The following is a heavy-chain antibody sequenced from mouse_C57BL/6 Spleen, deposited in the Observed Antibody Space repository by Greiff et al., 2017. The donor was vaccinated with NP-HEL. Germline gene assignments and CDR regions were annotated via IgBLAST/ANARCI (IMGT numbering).Heavy chain of an antibody. CDR1: GYTFTNYW. D-gene: IGHD1-1*01. V-gene: IGHV1-63*01. Sequence: VKLQESGAELVRPGTSVKMSCKASGYTFTNYWIGWAKQRPGHGLEWIGDIYPGGGYTNYNEKFKGKATLTADKSSSTAYMQFSSLTSEDSAIYYCARGNYGSSYYFDYWGQGTTLTVSS. CDR3: ARGNYGSSYYFDY. CDR2: IYPGGGYT. J-gene: IGHJ2*01.